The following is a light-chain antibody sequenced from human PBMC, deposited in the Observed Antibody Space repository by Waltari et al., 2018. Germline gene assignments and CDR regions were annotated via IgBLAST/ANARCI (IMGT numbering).Light chain of an antibody. V-gene: IGKV1D-12*01. J-gene: IGKJ4*01. Sequence: DIQLTQSPSSVSASVGDRVTITCRASQDISTWLTWYQQKPGKAPRLLIYAAFSLQGGVPSRFSGSGSGTDFTLTITSLQPEDFATYYCQQANSLPRTFGGGTKVEIK. CDR2: AAF. CDR3: QQANSLPRT. CDR1: QDISTW.